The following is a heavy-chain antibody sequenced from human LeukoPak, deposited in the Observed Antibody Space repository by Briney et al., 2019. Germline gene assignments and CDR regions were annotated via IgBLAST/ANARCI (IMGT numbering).Heavy chain of an antibody. Sequence: PGGSLRLSCVGSGFTFSDYAIHWVRQAPGKGLEWVAVSAHDEVEKQFADSVKGRFTLSRDNSRDPVHLQMNRLRDEDTAVYYCAKDRGYGEHEPFESWGQGSLVTVSS. J-gene: IGHJ4*02. V-gene: IGHV3-30*18. CDR2: SAHDEVEK. D-gene: IGHD4/OR15-4a*01. CDR1: GFTFSDYA. CDR3: AKDRGYGEHEPFES.